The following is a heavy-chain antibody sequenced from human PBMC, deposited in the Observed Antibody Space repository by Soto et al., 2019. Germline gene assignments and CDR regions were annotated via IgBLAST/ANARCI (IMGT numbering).Heavy chain of an antibody. CDR3: AHLRITIFLEYNWFDP. CDR2: IYWDDDK. Sequence: QITLKESGPTLVKPTQTLTLTCTFSGFSLSTSGVGVGWIRQPPGKALEWLALIYWDDDKRYSPSLKSRLTITKDTSKNQVDLTMTNMDPVDTATYYCAHLRITIFLEYNWFDPWGQGTLVTVSS. CDR1: GFSLSTSGVG. V-gene: IGHV2-5*02. D-gene: IGHD3-9*01. J-gene: IGHJ5*02.